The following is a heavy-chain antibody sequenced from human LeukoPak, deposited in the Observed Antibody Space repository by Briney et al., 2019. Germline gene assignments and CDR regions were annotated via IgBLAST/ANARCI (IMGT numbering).Heavy chain of an antibody. Sequence: EASVKASCKASGYTFTSYGISWVRQAPGQGLEWMGWISAYNGNTNYAQKLQGRVTMTTDTSTSTAYMELRSLRSDDTAVYYCARATDVWFGELLLDYWGQGTLVTVSS. V-gene: IGHV1-18*01. D-gene: IGHD3-10*01. CDR1: GYTFTSYG. CDR2: ISAYNGNT. CDR3: ARATDVWFGELLLDY. J-gene: IGHJ4*02.